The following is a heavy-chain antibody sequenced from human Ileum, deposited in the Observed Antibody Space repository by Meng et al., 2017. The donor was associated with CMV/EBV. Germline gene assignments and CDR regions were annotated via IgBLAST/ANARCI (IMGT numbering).Heavy chain of an antibody. CDR3: AREPLTVVIPTARLYNWFDP. CDR1: FTAYY. V-gene: IGHV1-2*02. CDR2: INPNSGAT. J-gene: IGHJ5*02. D-gene: IGHD2-15*01. Sequence: FTAYYIRWVRQAPGQGLEWMGWINPNSGATYFARKFRGRVTMTTDTSISTAYMELSSLTSDDTAVYYCAREPLTVVIPTARLYNWFDPWGQGTLVTVSS.